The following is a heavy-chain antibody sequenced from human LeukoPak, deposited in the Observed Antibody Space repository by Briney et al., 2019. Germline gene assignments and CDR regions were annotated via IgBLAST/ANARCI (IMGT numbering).Heavy chain of an antibody. J-gene: IGHJ6*03. CDR3: ARDRPSTVFGVADYYYMDV. Sequence: PGGSLRLSCAASGFTFSSYAMHWVRQAPGKGLEWVAVISSGGSRKYYAESVKGRFTISRDNYKSTLYLEMKRLRVEDTAVYSCARDRPSTVFGVADYYYMDVWGKGTTVTVSS. V-gene: IGHV3-30*04. CDR1: GFTFSSYA. D-gene: IGHD3-3*01. CDR2: ISSGGSRK.